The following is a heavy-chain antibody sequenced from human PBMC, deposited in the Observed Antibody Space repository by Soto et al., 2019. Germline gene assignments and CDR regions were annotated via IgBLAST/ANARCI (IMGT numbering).Heavy chain of an antibody. CDR2: ISCNGRSV. CDR3: VKDLATQNNRLDVFES. D-gene: IGHD3-16*02. Sequence: GGSLRLSCVVSGFSLDDYAMHWVRHAPGKGPEWVARISCNGRSVDYVDSVKGRFTISRDTAKNSLYLEMNSMRREDTALYHCVKDLATQNNRLDVFESWGQGSLVAVSS. J-gene: IGHJ5*01. CDR1: GFSLDDYA. V-gene: IGHV3-9*01.